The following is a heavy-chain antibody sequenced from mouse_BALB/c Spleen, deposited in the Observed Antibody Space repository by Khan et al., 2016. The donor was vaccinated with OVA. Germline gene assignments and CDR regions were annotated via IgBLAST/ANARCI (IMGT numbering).Heavy chain of an antibody. CDR3: ARDYYGSTSFAY. D-gene: IGHD1-1*01. J-gene: IGHJ3*01. Sequence: QVQLQQSGAELAKPGASVKMSCKASVYTFTTYWMHWVKQRPGQGLEWIGYINPSTGYIEYNQKFKDRATLTADKSSTTAYMRLSSLTSEDSAVYYCARDYYGSTSFAYWGQGTLVTVSA. CDR2: INPSTGYI. CDR1: VYTFTTYW. V-gene: IGHV1-7*01.